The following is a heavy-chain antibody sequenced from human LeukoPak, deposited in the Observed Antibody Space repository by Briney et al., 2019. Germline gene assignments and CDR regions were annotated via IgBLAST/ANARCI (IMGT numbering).Heavy chain of an antibody. Sequence: GRSLRLSCAASGFTFSSYAIHWVRQAPGKGLEWVTVISYDGSNRYYADSVKGRFTISRDNSKNTVYVQMNSLRAEDTAVYFCARGRNVDTSMVNDYWGQGTLVTVSS. CDR2: ISYDGSNR. V-gene: IGHV3-30*04. CDR3: ARGRNVDTSMVNDY. CDR1: GFTFSSYA. J-gene: IGHJ4*02. D-gene: IGHD5-18*01.